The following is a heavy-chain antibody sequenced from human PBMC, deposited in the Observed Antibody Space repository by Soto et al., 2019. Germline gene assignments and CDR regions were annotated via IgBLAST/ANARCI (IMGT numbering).Heavy chain of an antibody. J-gene: IGHJ6*02. CDR1: GYTFTRNG. CDR2: ISPNSGNT. CDR3: VKDRDSNSWPSRDV. D-gene: IGHD3-22*01. V-gene: IGHV1-18*01. Sequence: QVHLVQSGAEVKKPGASVNVSCKTSGYTFTRNGISWVRQAPGQGLEWMGWISPNSGNTRYAQKLQDRVIMTTDTSPRTAYMELRSLSSDDTAVYYCVKDRDSNSWPSRDVWGPGTTVTVSS.